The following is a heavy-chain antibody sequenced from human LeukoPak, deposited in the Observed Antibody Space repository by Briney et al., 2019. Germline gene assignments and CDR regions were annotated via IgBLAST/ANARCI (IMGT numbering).Heavy chain of an antibody. V-gene: IGHV1-2*02. D-gene: IGHD3/OR15-3a*01. CDR3: ARARSGDWPNYFFDH. CDR1: GYTFSGYY. J-gene: IGHJ4*02. Sequence: HGASVKVSCKASGYTFSGYYVHWVRQAPGQGLEWMGWILPHSGDTKYSQNFQGRLTMTGDTSISTAYMELSRLKPDDTAIFYCARARSGDWPNYFFDHWGQGTLVTVSS. CDR2: ILPHSGDT.